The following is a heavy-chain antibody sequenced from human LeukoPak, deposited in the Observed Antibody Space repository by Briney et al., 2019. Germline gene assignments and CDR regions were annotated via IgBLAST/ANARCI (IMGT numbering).Heavy chain of an antibody. Sequence: PSETLSLTCTVSGGSISSYYWSWIRQPPGKGLEWIGYIYYSGSTNYNPSLKSRVTISVDTSKNQFSLKLSSVTAADTAVYYCARGLVDTAMVTYGMDVWGQGTTVTVSS. J-gene: IGHJ6*02. CDR2: IYYSGST. V-gene: IGHV4-59*01. CDR3: ARGLVDTAMVTYGMDV. D-gene: IGHD5-18*01. CDR1: GGSISSYY.